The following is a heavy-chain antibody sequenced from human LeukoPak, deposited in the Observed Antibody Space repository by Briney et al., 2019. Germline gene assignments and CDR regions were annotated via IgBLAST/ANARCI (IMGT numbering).Heavy chain of an antibody. CDR2: VYYSGDT. V-gene: IGHV4-39*07. J-gene: IGHJ4*02. CDR3: ASRKLGNDY. D-gene: IGHD7-27*01. Sequence: SETLSLTCTVSGGSISSYYWGWIRQPPGKGLECIGSVYYSGDTYYNPSLKSRVTISVDTSKNQFSLKLSSVTAADTAVYYCASRKLGNDYWGQGTLVTVSS. CDR1: GGSISSYY.